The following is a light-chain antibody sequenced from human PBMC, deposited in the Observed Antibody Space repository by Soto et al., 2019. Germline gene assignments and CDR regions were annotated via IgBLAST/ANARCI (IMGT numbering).Light chain of an antibody. J-gene: IGKJ4*01. Sequence: EIVLMQSPGTLSLSPGERATLSCRASQSVSNNYVAWYQQKPGQAPRLLIAGASSRATGIPDRFSGSGSGTEFTLTISRREPEDFAVYYCQQYGSSPPLTFGGGNKVEIK. V-gene: IGKV3-20*01. CDR1: QSVSNNY. CDR3: QQYGSSPPLT. CDR2: GAS.